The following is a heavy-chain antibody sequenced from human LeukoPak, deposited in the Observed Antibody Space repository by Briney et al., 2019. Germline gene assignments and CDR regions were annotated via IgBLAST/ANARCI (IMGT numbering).Heavy chain of an antibody. CDR1: GYSFTSYW. D-gene: IGHD1-26*01. V-gene: IGHV5-51*01. CDR3: ARQTSGSYYRGSYYYYMDV. Sequence: GESLKISCKGSGYSFTSYWIGWVRQMPGKGLEWMGIIYPGNSDTRYSPSFQGQVTVSADKSISTAYLQWSSLKASDTAMYYCARQTSGSYYRGSYYYYMDVWGKGTTVTISS. J-gene: IGHJ6*03. CDR2: IYPGNSDT.